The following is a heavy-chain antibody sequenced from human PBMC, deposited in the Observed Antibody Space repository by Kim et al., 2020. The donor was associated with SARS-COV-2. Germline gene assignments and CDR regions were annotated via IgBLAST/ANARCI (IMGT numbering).Heavy chain of an antibody. CDR1: GGSISSSSYY. Sequence: SETLSLTCTVSGGSISSSSYYWGWIRQPPGKGLEWIGSIYYSGSTYYNPSLKSRVTISVDTSKNQFSLKLSSVTAADTAVYYCARLRPSYYSSSWGDGY. CDR3: ARLRPSYYSSSWGDGY. D-gene: IGHD6-13*01. CDR2: IYYSGST. V-gene: IGHV4-39*01. J-gene: IGHJ2*01.